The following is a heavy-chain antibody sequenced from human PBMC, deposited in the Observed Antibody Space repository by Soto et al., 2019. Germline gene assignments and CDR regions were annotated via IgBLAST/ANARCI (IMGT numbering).Heavy chain of an antibody. J-gene: IGHJ4*02. CDR2: IYYSGST. CDR3: AAAPRY. CDR1: GGWISGYY. V-gene: IGHV4-59*01. D-gene: IGHD2-15*01. Sequence: QVQLQESGPGLVKPSETLSLTCSVSGGWISGYYWSWIRQTPEKGLEWIGYIYYSGSTNYNPSLKSRVTMLIDMSKNQFSLKLTSVSAADTAVYYCAAAPRYWGQGILVTASS.